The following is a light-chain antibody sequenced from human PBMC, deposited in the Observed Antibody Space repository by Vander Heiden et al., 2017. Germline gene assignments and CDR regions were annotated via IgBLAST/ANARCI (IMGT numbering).Light chain of an antibody. CDR3: QQSYSTPVT. J-gene: IGKJ1*01. CDR2: AAS. CDR1: QSISSY. Sequence: DIQMTQSPSSLSASVGDRVTITCRASQSISSYLNWYQQKPGKAPKLLIYAASSLQSGVPSRCSGSGSGTDFTLTISSLQPEDFATYYCQQSYSTPVTFGPGTKVEIK. V-gene: IGKV1-39*01.